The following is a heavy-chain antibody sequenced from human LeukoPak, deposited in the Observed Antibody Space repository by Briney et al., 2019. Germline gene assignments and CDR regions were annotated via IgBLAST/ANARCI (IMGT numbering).Heavy chain of an antibody. Sequence: ASVKVSCKASGGTFSSYAISWVRQAPGQGLEWMGGIIPIFGTANYAQKFQGRVTITTDESTSTAYMELSSLRSEDTAVYYCARVITTYYYDSSGYPDAFDIWGQGTMVTVSS. D-gene: IGHD3-22*01. J-gene: IGHJ3*02. CDR3: ARVITTYYYDSSGYPDAFDI. CDR1: GGTFSSYA. CDR2: IIPIFGTA. V-gene: IGHV1-69*05.